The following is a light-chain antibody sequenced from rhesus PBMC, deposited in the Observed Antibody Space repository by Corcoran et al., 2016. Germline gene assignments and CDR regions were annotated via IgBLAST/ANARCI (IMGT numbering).Light chain of an antibody. CDR3: HQRNSYPLT. V-gene: IGKV1-38*01. J-gene: IGKJ4*01. Sequence: DIQLTQSPSSLSASVGDRVTITCRASQVISSYLAWYQQKSGKPPNLLIYDASNLQSGVPSRFSGSGSGTGFTLTISRLQPEDFVTYYFHQRNSYPLTFGGGTKVEIK. CDR1: QVISSY. CDR2: DAS.